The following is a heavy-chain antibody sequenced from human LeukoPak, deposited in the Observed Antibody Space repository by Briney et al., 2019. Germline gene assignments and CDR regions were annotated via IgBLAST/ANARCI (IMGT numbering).Heavy chain of an antibody. CDR1: GFTFSTYT. Sequence: PGGSLRLSCAASGFTFSTYTMNWVRQAPGKGLEWVSSITTSSSYIYYADSVKGRFTISRDNAKNSLYLQMNSLRAEDTAVYYCAELGITMIGGVWGKGTTVTISS. D-gene: IGHD3-10*02. CDR3: AELGITMIGGV. CDR2: ITTSSSYI. V-gene: IGHV3-21*01. J-gene: IGHJ6*04.